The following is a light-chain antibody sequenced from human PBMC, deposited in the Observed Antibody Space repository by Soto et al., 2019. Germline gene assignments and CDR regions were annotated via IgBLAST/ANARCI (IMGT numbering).Light chain of an antibody. CDR3: QSYDSSLSAL. CDR1: SSNIGAGYD. CDR2: TNN. J-gene: IGLJ2*01. Sequence: QPVLTQPPSVSGAPGQRVTISCTGSSSNIGAGYDVHWYQQVPGTAPKLLIYTNNNRPSGVPDRFSGSKSGTSASLAITGLQADDEADYYCQSYDSSLSALFGGGTKLTVL. V-gene: IGLV1-40*01.